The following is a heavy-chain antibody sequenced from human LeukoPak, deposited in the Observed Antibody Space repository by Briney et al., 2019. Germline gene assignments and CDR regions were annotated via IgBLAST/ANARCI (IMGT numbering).Heavy chain of an antibody. D-gene: IGHD1-26*01. CDR2: IYYNGIS. Sequence: SETLSLTCAVYGGSFSGYYWSWIRQPPGKGLEWIAYIYYNGISNYNPSLKSRVIISVDSSKNQFSLKLTSVTAADTAVYYCARPAYSGSYHSDYWGQGTLVTVSS. J-gene: IGHJ4*02. CDR3: ARPAYSGSYHSDY. V-gene: IGHV4-34*11. CDR1: GGSFSGYY.